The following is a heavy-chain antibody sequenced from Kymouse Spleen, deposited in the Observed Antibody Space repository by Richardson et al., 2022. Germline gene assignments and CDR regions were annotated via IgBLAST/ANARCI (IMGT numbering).Heavy chain of an antibody. CDR1: GFTFSSYS. Sequence: EVQLVESGGGLVQPGGSLRLSCAASGFTFSSYSMNWVRQAPGKGLEWVSYISSSSSTIYYADSVKGRFTISRDNAKNSLYLQMNSLRDEDTAVYYCARVEYSSSSWSFDYWGQGTLVTVSS. CDR3: ARVEYSSSSWSFDY. CDR2: ISSSSSTI. V-gene: IGHV3-48*02. J-gene: IGHJ4*02. D-gene: IGHD6-13*01.